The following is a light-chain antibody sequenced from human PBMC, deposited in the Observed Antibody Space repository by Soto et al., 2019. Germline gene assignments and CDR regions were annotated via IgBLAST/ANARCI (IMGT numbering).Light chain of an antibody. CDR1: QSVNSN. Sequence: EIVMTQSPATLSVSPGERATLSCRASQSVNSNLAWYQQRPGQAPSLLIYGAFNRATNISARFSGSGSGTKFTLPLTTLQSEDFAIYYCQQYNTWPRTFGQGTKVNIK. V-gene: IGKV3D-15*01. CDR2: GAF. J-gene: IGKJ1*01. CDR3: QQYNTWPRT.